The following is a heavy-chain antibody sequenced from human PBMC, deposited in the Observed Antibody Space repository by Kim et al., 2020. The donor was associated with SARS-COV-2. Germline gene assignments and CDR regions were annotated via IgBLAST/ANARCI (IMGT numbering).Heavy chain of an antibody. CDR3: ARGAFDYDSSAGASDWYFDL. V-gene: IGHV3-13*01. CDR2: IGTAGDT. Sequence: GGSLRLSCAASGFTFSSYDMHWVRQATGKGLEWVSAIGTAGDTYYPGSVKGRFTISRENAKNSLYLQMNSLRAGDTAVYYCARGAFDYDSSAGASDWYFDLWGRGTLVTVSS. D-gene: IGHD3-22*01. J-gene: IGHJ2*01. CDR1: GFTFSSYD.